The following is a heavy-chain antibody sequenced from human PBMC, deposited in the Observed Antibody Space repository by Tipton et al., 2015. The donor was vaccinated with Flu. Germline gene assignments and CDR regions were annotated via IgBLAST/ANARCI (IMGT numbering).Heavy chain of an antibody. CDR1: GGSISSSSYY. J-gene: IGHJ3*02. CDR3: AGITMIGDAFDS. V-gene: IGHV4-39*07. D-gene: IGHD3-22*01. Sequence: TLSLTCTVSGGSISSSSYYWGWIRQPPGKGLEWIGSIYYSGSTYYNPSLKSRVTISVDTSKNQFSLKLSSVTAADTAVYYCAGITMIGDAFDSWGQGTMVTVSS. CDR2: IYYSGST.